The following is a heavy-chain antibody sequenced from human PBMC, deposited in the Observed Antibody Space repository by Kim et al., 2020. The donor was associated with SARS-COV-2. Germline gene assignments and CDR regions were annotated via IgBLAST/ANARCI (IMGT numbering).Heavy chain of an antibody. CDR3: ARDRYYDSSGYLVFDY. D-gene: IGHD3-22*01. Sequence: KLRGRVTMTTDTSPSTAYMELRSLRSDDTAVYYCARDRYYDSSGYLVFDYWGQGTLVTVSS. V-gene: IGHV1-18*01. J-gene: IGHJ4*02.